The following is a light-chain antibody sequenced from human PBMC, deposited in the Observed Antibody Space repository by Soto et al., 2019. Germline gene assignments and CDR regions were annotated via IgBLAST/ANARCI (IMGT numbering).Light chain of an antibody. Sequence: DIQMTQSPSTLSASVGDRVTITCRASQSINGWLAWYQQKPGKAPSVLIYKASSLESGVPSRFSGSGSGTEFTLTICSLQPDDSATYYCQQYNSYSPTFGQGTKVDIK. CDR1: QSINGW. V-gene: IGKV1-5*03. J-gene: IGKJ1*01. CDR2: KAS. CDR3: QQYNSYSPT.